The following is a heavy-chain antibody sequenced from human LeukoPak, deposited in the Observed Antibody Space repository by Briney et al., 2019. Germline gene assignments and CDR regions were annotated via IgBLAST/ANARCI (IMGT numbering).Heavy chain of an antibody. J-gene: IGHJ3*02. D-gene: IGHD2/OR15-2a*01. CDR2: IYYSGST. CDR3: ARQGKFCTTSSCSIRDAFDI. V-gene: IGHV4-59*01. Sequence: SETLSLTCTVSGGSISSYYWSWIRQPPGKGLEWIGYIYYSGSTNYNPSLKSRVTISVDTSKNQFSLNLSSVTAADTAVYFCARQGKFCTTSSCSIRDAFDIWGQGTTVIVSS. CDR1: GGSISSYY.